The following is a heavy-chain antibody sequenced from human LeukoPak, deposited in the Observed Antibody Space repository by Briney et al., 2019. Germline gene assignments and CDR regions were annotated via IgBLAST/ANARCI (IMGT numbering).Heavy chain of an antibody. D-gene: IGHD2-2*01. J-gene: IGHJ4*02. V-gene: IGHV3-30*18. Sequence: GGSLRLSCAASGFTFSSYGMHWVRQAPGKGLEWVAVISYDGSNKYYADSVKGRFTISRDNSKNTLYLQMNSLRAEDTAVYYCANSAAAMTPPDYWGQGTLVTVSS. CDR3: ANSAAAMTPPDY. CDR1: GFTFSSYG. CDR2: ISYDGSNK.